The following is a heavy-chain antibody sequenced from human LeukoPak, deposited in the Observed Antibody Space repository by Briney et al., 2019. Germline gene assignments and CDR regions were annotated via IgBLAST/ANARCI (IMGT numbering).Heavy chain of an antibody. V-gene: IGHV4-34*01. CDR2: INHSGST. J-gene: IGHJ4*02. CDR1: GGSFSGYY. CDR3: VSRRGDGDYRPDY. Sequence: SETLSLTCAVYGGSFSGYYWSWIRQPPGKGLEWTGEINHSGSTNYNPSLKSRVTISVDTSKNQFSPKLSSVTAADTAVYYCVSRRGDGDYRPDYWGQGTLVTVPS. D-gene: IGHD4-17*01.